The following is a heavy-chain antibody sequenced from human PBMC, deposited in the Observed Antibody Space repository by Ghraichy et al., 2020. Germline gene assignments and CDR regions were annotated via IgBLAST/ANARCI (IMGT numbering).Heavy chain of an antibody. CDR3: ARVASSSWYRVGTQHFALDY. CDR1: GGSFSGYY. J-gene: IGHJ4*02. D-gene: IGHD6-13*01. V-gene: IGHV4-34*01. Sequence: SETLSLTCAVYGGSFSGYYWSWIRQPPGKGLEWIGEINHSGSTNYNPSLKSRVTISVDTSKNQFSLKLSSVTAADTAVYYCARVASSSWYRVGTQHFALDYWGQGTLVTVSS. CDR2: INHSGST.